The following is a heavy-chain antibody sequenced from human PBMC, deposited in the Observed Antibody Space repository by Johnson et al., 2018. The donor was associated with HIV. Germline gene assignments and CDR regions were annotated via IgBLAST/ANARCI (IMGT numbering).Heavy chain of an antibody. D-gene: IGHD3-22*01. CDR2: ISYDGSNK. V-gene: IGHV3-30-3*01. Sequence: QVQLVESGGGVVQPGRSLRLSCAASGFTFSSYAMHWVRQAPGKGLEWVAVISYDGSNKYYADSVKGRFTISRDNSKNTLFLQMNSLRAEDTAGYYCAKGHSSGYPKDAFDIWGQGTMVTVSS. J-gene: IGHJ3*02. CDR3: AKGHSSGYPKDAFDI. CDR1: GFTFSSYA.